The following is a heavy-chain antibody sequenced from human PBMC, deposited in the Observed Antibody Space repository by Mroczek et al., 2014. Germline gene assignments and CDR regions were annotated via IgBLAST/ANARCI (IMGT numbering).Heavy chain of an antibody. Sequence: QVQLQESGPGLVKPSQTLSLTCTVSGGSISSGGYYWSWIRQHPGKGLEWIGYIYYSGSTYYNPSLKSRVTISVDTSKNQFSLKLSSVTAADTAVYYCARGRGLLGAAIVGALDRYYFDYWGQGTLVTVSS. V-gene: IGHV4-31*03. D-gene: IGHD1-26*01. J-gene: IGHJ4*02. CDR2: IYYSGST. CDR3: ARGRGLLGAAIVGALDRYYFDY. CDR1: GGSISSGGYY.